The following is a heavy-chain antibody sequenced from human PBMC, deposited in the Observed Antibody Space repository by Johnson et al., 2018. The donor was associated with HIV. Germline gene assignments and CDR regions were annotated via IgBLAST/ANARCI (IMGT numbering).Heavy chain of an antibody. Sequence: QVQLVESGGGVVQPGGSLRLSCAASGFSFSYYDMHWVRQAPGKGPEWLAFIQFDGTKKHHADSVKGRFTISRDNSKNTLYLQMNSLGPEDTGVFYCAKYVPHSFDIRGQGTMVIVSS. J-gene: IGHJ3*02. V-gene: IGHV3-30*02. CDR3: AKYVPHSFDI. D-gene: IGHD2-8*01. CDR2: IQFDGTKK. CDR1: GFSFSYYD.